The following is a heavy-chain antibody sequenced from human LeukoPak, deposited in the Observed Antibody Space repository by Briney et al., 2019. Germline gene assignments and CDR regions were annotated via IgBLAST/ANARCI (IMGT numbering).Heavy chain of an antibody. V-gene: IGHV3-23*01. CDR2: IRGSGDIT. Sequence: GGSLRLSCAASGFTFSSYGMSWVRQAPGKGLGWVSGIRGSGDITFYADSVKGRFTISRDNSKNTLYLQMNSLRAEDTAVYYCAKLTHGSGTYGAFDYWGQGTLVTVST. J-gene: IGHJ4*02. CDR3: AKLTHGSGTYGAFDY. D-gene: IGHD3-10*01. CDR1: GFTFSSYG.